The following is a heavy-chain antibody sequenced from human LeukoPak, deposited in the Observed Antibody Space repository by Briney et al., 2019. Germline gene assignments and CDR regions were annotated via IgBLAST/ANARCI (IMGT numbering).Heavy chain of an antibody. J-gene: IGHJ3*02. D-gene: IGHD6-19*01. CDR2: IKQDGSEK. Sequence: GGSLRLSCAASGFTFSSYWMSWVRQAPGKGLEWVANIKQDGSEKYYVDSVKGRFTISRDNAKNSLYLQMNSLRAEDTAVYYCARDHQWLPDPDAFDIWGQGTMVTVSS. V-gene: IGHV3-7*01. CDR3: ARDHQWLPDPDAFDI. CDR1: GFTFSSYW.